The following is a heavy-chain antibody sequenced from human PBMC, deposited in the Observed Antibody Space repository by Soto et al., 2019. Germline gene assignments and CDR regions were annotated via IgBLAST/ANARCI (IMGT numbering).Heavy chain of an antibody. CDR3: ARQSVAGTPDYFDY. J-gene: IGHJ4*02. CDR1: GGSFSPNY. Sequence: SETLSLTCTVSGGSFSPNYWAWIRQPPGKGLEWIGSIYYSGSTYYNPSLKSRVTISVDTSKNQFSLKLSSVTAADTAVYYCARQSVAGTPDYFDYWGQGTLVTVSS. D-gene: IGHD6-19*01. V-gene: IGHV4-39*01. CDR2: IYYSGST.